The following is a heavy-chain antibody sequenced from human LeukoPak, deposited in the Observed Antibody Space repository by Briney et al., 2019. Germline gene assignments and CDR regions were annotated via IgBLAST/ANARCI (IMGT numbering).Heavy chain of an antibody. D-gene: IGHD2-8*01. Sequence: PGGSLRLSCAASGFTFSSYAMSWVRQAPGKGLEWVSAISGSGGSTYYADSVKGRFTISRDNSKNTLYLQMNSLRAEDTAVYYCAKDPQDQVVLMVYASSWSDVAFDIWGQGTMVTVSS. CDR1: GFTFSSYA. J-gene: IGHJ3*02. CDR3: AKDPQDQVVLMVYASSWSDVAFDI. CDR2: ISGSGGST. V-gene: IGHV3-23*01.